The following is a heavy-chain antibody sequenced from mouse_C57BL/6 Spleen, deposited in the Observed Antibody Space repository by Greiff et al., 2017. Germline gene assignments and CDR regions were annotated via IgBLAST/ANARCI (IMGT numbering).Heavy chain of an antibody. Sequence: QVQLQQPGAELVKPGASVKLSCKASGYTFTGYSIHWVKQRPGQGLEWIGWFYPGSGSINYNEKFKDKATFTVDKSSSTAYMELSRLTSEDSAVYCGARHEEMVTTGNYFDYWGQGPTLTVSS. CDR1: GYTFTGYS. J-gene: IGHJ2*01. CDR2: FYPGSGSI. CDR3: ARHEEMVTTGNYFDY. D-gene: IGHD2-2*01. V-gene: IGHV1-62-2*01.